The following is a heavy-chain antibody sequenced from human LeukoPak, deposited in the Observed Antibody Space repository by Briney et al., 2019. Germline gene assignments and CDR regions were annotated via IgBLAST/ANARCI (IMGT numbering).Heavy chain of an antibody. CDR2: ISGSGSGGST. J-gene: IGHJ4*02. Sequence: PGGSLRLSCAASGFTFDDYGMSWVRHAPGKGLEWVSNISGSGSGGSTYYVDSVKGRFTISRDNSQNTLYLQMNSLRAEHTAVYYCAKSGYNRFDYWGQGTLFTVSS. CDR1: GFTFDDYG. V-gene: IGHV3-23*01. D-gene: IGHD5-24*01. CDR3: AKSGYNRFDY.